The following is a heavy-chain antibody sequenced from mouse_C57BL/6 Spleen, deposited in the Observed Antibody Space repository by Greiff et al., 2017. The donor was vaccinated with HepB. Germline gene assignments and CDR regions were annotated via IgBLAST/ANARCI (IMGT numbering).Heavy chain of an antibody. V-gene: IGHV1-78*01. D-gene: IGHD2-3*01. J-gene: IGHJ4*01. Sequence: QVQLQQSDAELVKPGASVKISCKVSGYTFTDHTIHWMKQRPEQGLEWIGYIYPRDGSPKYNEKFKGKATLTADNSSSTAYMQLNSLTSEDSAVYFCAREGWLLRGYYAMDYWGQGTSVTVSS. CDR1: GYTFTDHT. CDR3: AREGWLLRGYYAMDY. CDR2: IYPRDGSP.